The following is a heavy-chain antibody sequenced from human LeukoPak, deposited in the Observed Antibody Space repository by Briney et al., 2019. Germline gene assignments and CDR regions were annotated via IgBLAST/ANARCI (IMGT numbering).Heavy chain of an antibody. CDR2: ISYDGSNK. CDR1: GFTFSSYG. V-gene: IGHV3-30*18. D-gene: IGHD6-13*01. Sequence: GGSLRLSCAASGFTFSSYGMHWVRQAPGKGLEWVAVISYDGSNKYYADSVKGRFTISRDNSKNTLYLQMNSLRAEDTAVYYCAKTYQQLSPFCHWGQGTLDTVSS. J-gene: IGHJ4*02. CDR3: AKTYQQLSPFCH.